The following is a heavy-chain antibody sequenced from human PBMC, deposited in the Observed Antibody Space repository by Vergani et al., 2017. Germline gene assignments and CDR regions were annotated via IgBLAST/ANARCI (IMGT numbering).Heavy chain of an antibody. J-gene: IGHJ4*02. CDR3: ARDSGSGSYYNC. CDR2: ISWNSGSI. Sequence: EVQLVESGGGLVQPGRSLRLSCAASGFTFDDYAMHWVRQAPGKGLEWVSGISWNSGSIGYADSVKGRFTISRDNAKNSLYLQMNSLRAEDTAVYYCARDSGSGSYYNCWGQGTLVTVSS. D-gene: IGHD3-10*01. V-gene: IGHV3-9*01. CDR1: GFTFDDYA.